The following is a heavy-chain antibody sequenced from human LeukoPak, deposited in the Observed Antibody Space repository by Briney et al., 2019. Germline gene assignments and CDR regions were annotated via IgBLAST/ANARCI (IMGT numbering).Heavy chain of an antibody. V-gene: IGHV1-69*04. CDR2: TISLVGVT. Sequence: ASVKVSCKGSGATFSKSSISWVRQAPGQGLEWIGRTISLVGVTHYAQKLKGRVTITADRSTGTAFMELSSLKSEDTAVYYCARVQAVGVPVAIDAYYDYGMDIWGQGTTVTVSS. D-gene: IGHD2-2*02. CDR3: ARVQAVGVPVAIDAYYDYGMDI. J-gene: IGHJ6*02. CDR1: GATFSKSS.